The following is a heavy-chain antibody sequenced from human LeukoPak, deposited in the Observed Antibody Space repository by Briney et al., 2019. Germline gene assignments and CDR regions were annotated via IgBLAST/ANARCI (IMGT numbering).Heavy chain of an antibody. J-gene: IGHJ4*02. CDR2: FSSSSSYI. V-gene: IGHV3-21*01. D-gene: IGHD3-22*01. Sequence: GGSLRLSCAASGFTFSSYSMNWVRQAPGNGLEWVSSFSSSSSYIYYADSVKGRFTISRDNAKNSLYLQMNSLRAEDTAVYYCARDPRGHYDSSGYYWGQGTLVTVSS. CDR1: GFTFSSYS. CDR3: ARDPRGHYDSSGYY.